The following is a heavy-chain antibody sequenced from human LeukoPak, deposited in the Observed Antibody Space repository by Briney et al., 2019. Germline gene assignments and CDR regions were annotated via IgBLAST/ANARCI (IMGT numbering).Heavy chain of an antibody. CDR3: TRALCINGVCEWFDP. CDR1: GGSISSGDYF. J-gene: IGHJ5*02. D-gene: IGHD2-8*01. CDR2: LSTRGNT. Sequence: PSQTLSLTCTVSGGSISSGDYFWTWLRQPTGTGLEWIGRLSTRGNTNYNPSLESRVTISGDTSKNQFSLQLRSVTAADTAVYYCTRALCINGVCEWFDPWGQGTLVTVSS. V-gene: IGHV4-61*02.